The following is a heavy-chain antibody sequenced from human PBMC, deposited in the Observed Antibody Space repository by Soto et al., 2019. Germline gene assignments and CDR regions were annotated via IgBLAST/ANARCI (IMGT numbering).Heavy chain of an antibody. V-gene: IGHV2-5*02. CDR3: AHRQYGDYPIPH. D-gene: IGHD4-17*01. J-gene: IGHJ1*01. Sequence: QITLKESGPTLVKPTQTLTLTCTFSGFSLSTSGVGVGWIRQPPGKALEWLALIYWDDDKRYSPSLKSRLTIXKXISKNQVVLTMTNMDPVDTATYYCAHRQYGDYPIPHWGQGTLVTVSS. CDR1: GFSLSTSGVG. CDR2: IYWDDDK.